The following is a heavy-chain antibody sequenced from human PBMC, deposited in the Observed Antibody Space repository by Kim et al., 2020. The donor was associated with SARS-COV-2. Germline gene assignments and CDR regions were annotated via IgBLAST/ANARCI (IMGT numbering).Heavy chain of an antibody. V-gene: IGHV3-11*04. CDR2: ISSSGSTI. D-gene: IGHD3-22*01. CDR3: ARGRRYYDRLQYFDL. Sequence: GGSLRLSCAASGFTFSDYYMSWIRQAPGKGLEWVSYISSSGSTIYYADSVKGRFTISRDNAKNSLYLQMNSLRAEDTAVYYCARGRRYYDRLQYFDLWGRGTLVTVSS. CDR1: GFTFSDYY. J-gene: IGHJ2*01.